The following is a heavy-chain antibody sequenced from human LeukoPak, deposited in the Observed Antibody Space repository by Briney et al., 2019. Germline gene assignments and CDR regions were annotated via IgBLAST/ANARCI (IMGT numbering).Heavy chain of an antibody. J-gene: IGHJ4*02. D-gene: IGHD3-9*01. CDR2: IKGSGDST. CDR3: AKIHWPNNDIFFDL. CDR1: GFTFSSYA. V-gene: IGHV3-23*01. Sequence: GGSLRLSCAASGFTFSSYAMNWVRQAPGKGLEWVSTIKGSGDSTYYAVSVRGRFTITGDNSQNTVYLQMNGLRAEDTAVYFCAKIHWPNNDIFFDLWGQGTLVTVSS.